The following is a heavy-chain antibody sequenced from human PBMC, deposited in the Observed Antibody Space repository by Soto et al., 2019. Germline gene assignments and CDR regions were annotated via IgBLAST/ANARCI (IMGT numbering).Heavy chain of an antibody. D-gene: IGHD3-9*01. CDR2: ISGSGGST. J-gene: IGHJ4*02. Sequence: EVQLLESGGGLVQPGGSLRLSCAASGFTFSSYAMSWVRQAPGKGLEWVSAISGSGGSTYYADSVKGRFTISRDNSKNSLYLQMNSLRAEDTAVYYCAKDMRPYDILTGSPFDYWGQGTLVTVSS. V-gene: IGHV3-23*01. CDR1: GFTFSSYA. CDR3: AKDMRPYDILTGSPFDY.